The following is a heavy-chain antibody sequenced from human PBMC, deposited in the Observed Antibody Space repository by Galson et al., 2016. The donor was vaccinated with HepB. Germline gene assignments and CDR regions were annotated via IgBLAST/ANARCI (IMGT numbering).Heavy chain of an antibody. D-gene: IGHD3-9*01. CDR3: ARPTFTGSSPYCLNV. CDR2: IDPDDSYT. CDR1: GPSFTSYW. V-gene: IGHV5-10-1*01. Sequence: QSGAEVTKPGESLRISCKASGPSFTSYWISWVRQMPGKGLEWMGKIDPDDSYTNYSPSFQGHVTFSVDKSIGTVYLQWTSLKASDTAMYYCARPTFTGSSPYCLNVWGQGTTVTVSS. J-gene: IGHJ6*02.